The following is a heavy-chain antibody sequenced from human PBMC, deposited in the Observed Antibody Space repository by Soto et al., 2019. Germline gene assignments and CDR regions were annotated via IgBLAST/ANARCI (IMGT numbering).Heavy chain of an antibody. J-gene: IGHJ6*02. CDR1: GFTFSSYA. CDR3: AKDPVTTPTDYYYGMDV. V-gene: IGHV3-23*01. CDR2: ISGSGGST. D-gene: IGHD4-17*01. Sequence: GGSLRLSCAASGFTFSSYAMSWVRQAPGKGLEWVSAISGSGGSTYYADSVKGRFTISRDNSKNTLYLQMNSLRAEDTAVYYCAKDPVTTPTDYYYGMDVWGQGTTVTVSS.